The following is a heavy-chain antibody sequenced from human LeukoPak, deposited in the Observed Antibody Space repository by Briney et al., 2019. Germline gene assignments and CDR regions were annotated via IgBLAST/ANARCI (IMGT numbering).Heavy chain of an antibody. CDR3: TTDFLAAAEGY. D-gene: IGHD6-13*01. Sequence: PGGSLRLSCAASGFTFSNAWLRWVRQAPGQGLEGVIRIKSKKDGGTTDYAARVKGRFTISRDDSKNTLYLQMNSLKTEDTAVYYCTTDFLAAAEGYWGQGTLVTVSS. J-gene: IGHJ4*02. CDR1: GFTFSNAW. V-gene: IGHV3-15*01. CDR2: IKSKKDGGTT.